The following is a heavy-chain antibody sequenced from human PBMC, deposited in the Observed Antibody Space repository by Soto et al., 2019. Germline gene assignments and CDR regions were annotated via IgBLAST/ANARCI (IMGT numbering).Heavy chain of an antibody. Sequence: QITLKESGPTLVRPPQTLTLTCTFSGFSLTSGVGVGWIRQPPGKALEWLALIYWADDKRYSPSLKNRLIITEDTSKNPVVLTMTNVGPVDTATYFCAHNDPEIDAVWGHDCFDYWGQGTLVTVSS. CDR2: IYWADDK. V-gene: IGHV2-5*02. CDR1: GFSLTSGVG. D-gene: IGHD3-16*01. J-gene: IGHJ4*02. CDR3: AHNDPEIDAVWGHDCFDY.